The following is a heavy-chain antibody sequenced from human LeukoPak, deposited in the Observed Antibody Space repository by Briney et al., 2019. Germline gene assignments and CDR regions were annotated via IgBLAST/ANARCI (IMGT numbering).Heavy chain of an antibody. CDR2: IIPIFGTA. D-gene: IGHD4-17*01. V-gene: IGHV1-69*13. Sequence: SVKVSCKASGGTFSSYAISWVRQAPGQGLEWMGGIIPIFGTANYAQKFQGRVTITADESTSTAYMELSSLRSEDTAVYYCARQHDYGALSLDYWGQGTPVTVSS. CDR3: ARQHDYGALSLDY. CDR1: GGTFSSYA. J-gene: IGHJ4*02.